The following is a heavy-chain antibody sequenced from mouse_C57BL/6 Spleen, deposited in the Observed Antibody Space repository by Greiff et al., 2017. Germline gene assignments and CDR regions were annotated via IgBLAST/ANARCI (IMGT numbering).Heavy chain of an antibody. J-gene: IGHJ4*01. D-gene: IGHD2-2*01. V-gene: IGHV1-55*01. CDR1: GYTFTSYW. CDR2: IYPGGGST. CDR3: ARGGYGEMDY. Sequence: QVQLQQPGAELVKPGASVKLSCKASGYTFTSYWITWVKQRPGQGLEWIGDIYPGGGSTNYNETFKSKATLTVDTSSSTAYMQLSSLTSEDSAVYYCARGGYGEMDYWGQGTSVTVSS.